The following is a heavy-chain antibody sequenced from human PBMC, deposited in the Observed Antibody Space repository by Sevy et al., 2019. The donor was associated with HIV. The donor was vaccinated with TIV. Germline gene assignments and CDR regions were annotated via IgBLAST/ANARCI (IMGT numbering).Heavy chain of an antibody. D-gene: IGHD2-15*01. CDR1: GFTFSSYA. CDR2: ISGSGGST. CDR3: ATHPPEDIVVVVAAPIDY. Sequence: GGSLRLSCAASGFTFSSYAMSWVRQAPGKGLEWVSAISGSGGSTYYADSVKGRFTISRDNSKNTLYLQMNSLRAEDTAVYYCATHPPEDIVVVVAAPIDYWVQGTLVTVSS. J-gene: IGHJ4*02. V-gene: IGHV3-23*01.